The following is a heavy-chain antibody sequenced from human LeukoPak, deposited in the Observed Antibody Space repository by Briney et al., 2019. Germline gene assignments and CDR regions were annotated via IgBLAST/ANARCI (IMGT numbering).Heavy chain of an antibody. J-gene: IGHJ3*02. CDR2: IYYSGST. CDR1: GGSISSYY. CDR3: ARDADYGDYADAFDI. D-gene: IGHD4-17*01. V-gene: IGHV4-59*01. Sequence: SETLSLTCTVSGGSISSYYWSWLRQPPGKGLEWIGYIYYSGSTNYNPSLKSRVTISVDTSKNQFSLKLSSVTAADTAVYYCARDADYGDYADAFDIWGQGTMVTVSS.